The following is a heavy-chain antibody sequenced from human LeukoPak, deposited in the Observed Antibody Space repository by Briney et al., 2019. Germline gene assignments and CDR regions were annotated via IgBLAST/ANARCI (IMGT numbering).Heavy chain of an antibody. J-gene: IGHJ3*02. CDR3: ARRTFPNDAFDI. CDR1: GFTFSNAW. CDR2: ISGSGSDI. D-gene: IGHD1-7*01. V-gene: IGHV3-21*01. Sequence: PGGSLRLSCAASGFTFSNAWMSWVRQTPGKGLEWVSAISGSGSDIYYADSVKGRFTISRDNPKRSLYLQMNSLRAEDTAVYYCARRTFPNDAFDIWGQGTIVPVSS.